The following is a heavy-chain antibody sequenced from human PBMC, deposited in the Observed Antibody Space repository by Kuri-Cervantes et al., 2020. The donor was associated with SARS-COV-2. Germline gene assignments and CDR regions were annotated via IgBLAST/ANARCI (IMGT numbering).Heavy chain of an antibody. CDR2: IYSGGST. D-gene: IGHD2-2*01. V-gene: IGHV3-53*01. J-gene: IGHJ4*02. CDR1: GFTVSSNY. Sequence: GGSLRLSCAASGFTVSSNYMSWVRQAPGKGLEWVSVIYSGGSTYYADSVKGRFTISRDNSKNTLYLQMNSLRAEDTAVYYCARARMPAYYFDYWGQGTLVTVSS. CDR3: ARARMPAYYFDY.